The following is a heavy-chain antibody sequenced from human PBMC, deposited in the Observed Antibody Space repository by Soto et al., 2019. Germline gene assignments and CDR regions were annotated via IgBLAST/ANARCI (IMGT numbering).Heavy chain of an antibody. CDR1: GYTFNRYY. Sequence: GASVKVSCKASGYTFNRYYMHWVRQAPGPGLEWMGWISPHTGGTTYAQKFQGRVTMTRDTSVSTAFMELSRLGSDDTAVYYCARLSGDHSAFFSYGMDAWGQGTTVTVS. V-gene: IGHV1-2*02. J-gene: IGHJ6*02. CDR2: ISPHTGGT. D-gene: IGHD2-21*01. CDR3: ARLSGDHSAFFSYGMDA.